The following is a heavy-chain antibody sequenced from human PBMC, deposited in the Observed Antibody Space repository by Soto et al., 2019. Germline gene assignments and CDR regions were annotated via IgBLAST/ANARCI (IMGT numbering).Heavy chain of an antibody. V-gene: IGHV4-59*01. D-gene: IGHD2-2*01. CDR1: GGSISSYY. CDR3: ARGRTSRLNRWFDP. Sequence: SETLSLTCTVSGGSISSYYWSWIRQPPGKGLEWIGYIYYSGSTNYNPSLKSRVTISVDTSKNQFSLKLSSVTAADTAVYYCARGRTSRLNRWFDPWGQGTLVTVSS. J-gene: IGHJ5*02. CDR2: IYYSGST.